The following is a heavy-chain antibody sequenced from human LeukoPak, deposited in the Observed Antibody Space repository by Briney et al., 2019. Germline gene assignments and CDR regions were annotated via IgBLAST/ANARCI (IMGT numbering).Heavy chain of an antibody. D-gene: IGHD5-18*01. V-gene: IGHV3-30*04. CDR3: AREGLRGIHYFDF. Sequence: GGSLRLSCAASGFTFSSFDMHWVRQAPGKGLEWVTLISYDGSTEFYADSVEGRFTISRDNSKSTLYLQMNSLRAEDTALYYCAREGLRGIHYFDFWGQGTLVTVSS. CDR1: GFTFSSFD. J-gene: IGHJ4*02. CDR2: ISYDGSTE.